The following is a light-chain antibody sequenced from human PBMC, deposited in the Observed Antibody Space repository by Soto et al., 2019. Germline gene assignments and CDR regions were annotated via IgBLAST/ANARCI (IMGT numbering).Light chain of an antibody. Sequence: VLTQSPSASASLGASVKLTCTLSSGHINYAIAWHQQQPEKGPRYLMKPNTDGSHTKGDGIPDRFSGSSSGSERHLTISSLQSEDEADYYCQTWGTAIHDVVFGGGTKLTVL. CDR1: SGHINYA. CDR3: QTWGTAIHDVV. J-gene: IGLJ2*01. V-gene: IGLV4-69*01. CDR2: PNTDGSH.